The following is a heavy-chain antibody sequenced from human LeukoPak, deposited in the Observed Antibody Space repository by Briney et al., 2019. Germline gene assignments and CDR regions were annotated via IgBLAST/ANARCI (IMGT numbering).Heavy chain of an antibody. CDR1: GFTVTQNY. D-gene: IGHD3-10*01. Sequence: GGSLRPSCAASGFTVTQNYMTWVRQAPGKGLAWVSVIYSAGRTYYSDSVRGRFTISRDNSNNTLYLQMNSLRAEDTAVYYCARVEDSGSADYWGQGTLVTVSS. CDR3: ARVEDSGSADY. CDR2: IYSAGRT. J-gene: IGHJ4*02. V-gene: IGHV3-53*01.